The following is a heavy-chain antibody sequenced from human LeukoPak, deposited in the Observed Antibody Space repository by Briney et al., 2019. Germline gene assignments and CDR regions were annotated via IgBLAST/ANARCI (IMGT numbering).Heavy chain of an antibody. CDR3: ARDCGGDFYPLDAFDI. D-gene: IGHD2-21*02. CDR1: GFTFSSYW. V-gene: IGHV3-74*01. CDR2: INSDGSST. J-gene: IGHJ3*02. Sequence: PGGTLRLSCAASGFTFSSYWMHWVRQAPGKGLVWVSRINSDGSSTSYADSVKGRFTISRDNAKNTLYLQMNSLRAEDTAVYYCARDCGGDFYPLDAFDIWGQGTMVTVSS.